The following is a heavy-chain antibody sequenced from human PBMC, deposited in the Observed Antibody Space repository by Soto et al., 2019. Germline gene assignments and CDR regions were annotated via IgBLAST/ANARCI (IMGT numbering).Heavy chain of an antibody. CDR1: GDIVSSNNAA. CDR2: TYYRSKWYN. D-gene: IGHD6-6*01. J-gene: IGHJ3*02. CDR3: ARGSSSSVAFDI. V-gene: IGHV6-1*01. Sequence: SQTLSLTCAISGDIVSSNNAAWNWIRQSPSRGLEWLGRTYYRSKWYNDYAVSVKSRIAINPDTSKNQFSLQLNSVTPEDTAVYYCARGSSSSVAFDIWGQGTMVTVSS.